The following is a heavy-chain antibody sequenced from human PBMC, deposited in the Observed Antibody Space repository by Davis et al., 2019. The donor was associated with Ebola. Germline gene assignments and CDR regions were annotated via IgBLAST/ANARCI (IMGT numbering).Heavy chain of an antibody. CDR3: AREGVVERDSYYYYYMDV. Sequence: GESLKISCAASGFTFSSYAMHWVRQAPGKGLEWVAVISYDGSNKYYADSVKGRFTISRDNSKNTLYLQMNSLRAEDTAVYYCAREGVVERDSYYYYYMDVWGKGTTVTVSS. CDR2: ISYDGSNK. J-gene: IGHJ6*03. CDR1: GFTFSSYA. V-gene: IGHV3-30-3*01. D-gene: IGHD1-1*01.